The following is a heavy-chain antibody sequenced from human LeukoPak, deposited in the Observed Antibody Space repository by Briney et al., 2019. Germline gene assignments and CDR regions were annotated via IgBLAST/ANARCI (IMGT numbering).Heavy chain of an antibody. Sequence: SETLSLTCTASGFSISSGSYYWSWIRQPAGKGLEWIGRIYTSGSTNYNPSPKSRVTISVDTSKNQFSLKLSSVTAADTAVYYCARDRRICSSTSCPTYYYYYYMDVWGKGTTVTVSS. CDR1: GFSISSGSYY. CDR2: IYTSGST. D-gene: IGHD2-2*01. V-gene: IGHV4-61*02. J-gene: IGHJ6*03. CDR3: ARDRRICSSTSCPTYYYYYYMDV.